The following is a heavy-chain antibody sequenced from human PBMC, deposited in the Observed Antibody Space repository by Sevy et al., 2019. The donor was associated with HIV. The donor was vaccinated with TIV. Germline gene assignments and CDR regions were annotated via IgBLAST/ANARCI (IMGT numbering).Heavy chain of an antibody. CDR2: LDEDGNEI. CDR1: GFTFSSHF. Sequence: GGSLRLSCVASGFTFSSHFMTWVRQAPGKGLEWVANLDEDGNEINYVDSVKGRFTISRDNAKNSVYLQMDGLRAEDTAVYYCAGNCVVRVCQFRYFDIWGRGTLVTVSS. CDR3: AGNCVVRVCQFRYFDI. D-gene: IGHD2-21*01. V-gene: IGHV3-7*01. J-gene: IGHJ2*01.